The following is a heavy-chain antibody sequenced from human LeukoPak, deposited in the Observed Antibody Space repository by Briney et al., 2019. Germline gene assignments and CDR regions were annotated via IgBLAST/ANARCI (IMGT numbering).Heavy chain of an antibody. CDR2: ISGSGGST. CDR3: ARPNYYDSSGYHGFDP. J-gene: IGHJ5*02. V-gene: IGHV3-23*01. Sequence: GGLRLSCAASGFTFSSYAMSWVRQAPGKGLEWVSAISGSGGSTYYADSVKGRLTISRDNSKNTLYLQMNSLRAEDTAVYYCARPNYYDSSGYHGFDPWGQGTLVTVSS. CDR1: GFTFSSYA. D-gene: IGHD3-22*01.